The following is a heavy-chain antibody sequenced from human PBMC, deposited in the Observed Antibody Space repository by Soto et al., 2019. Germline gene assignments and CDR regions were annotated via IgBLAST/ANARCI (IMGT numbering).Heavy chain of an antibody. V-gene: IGHV6-1*01. CDR3: ARENLYSAIWFDP. Sequence: SQALSLTVAISGEIVSSYSAAWNLIRQSTTRGLEWVGVSYYRWKCYNHYAVQVKSRITIKPDTSKNQFSTQLNSVTPHDTAVYYCARENLYSAIWFDPWGQGTLVTVSS. J-gene: IGHJ5*02. CDR1: GEIVSSYSAA. CDR2: SYYRWKCYN. D-gene: IGHD6-13*01.